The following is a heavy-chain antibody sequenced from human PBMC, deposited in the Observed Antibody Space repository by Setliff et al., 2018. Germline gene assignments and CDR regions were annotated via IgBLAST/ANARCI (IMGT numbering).Heavy chain of an antibody. CDR3: VRDRDGLGDY. Sequence: PGGSLRLSCAASGFIFSDHYMEWVRQAPGKGLELVGRIRDNLNKYSTEYAASVKGRFAISRDDSNKSVYLQMNSLKTEDTAVYFCVRDRDGLGDYWGQGTLVTVSS. J-gene: IGHJ4*02. V-gene: IGHV3-72*01. CDR2: IRDNLNKYST. CDR1: GFIFSDHY. D-gene: IGHD7-27*01.